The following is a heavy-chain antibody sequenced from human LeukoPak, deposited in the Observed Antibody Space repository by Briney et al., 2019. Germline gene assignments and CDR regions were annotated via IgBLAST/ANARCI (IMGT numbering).Heavy chain of an antibody. CDR1: GYTFTSYG. D-gene: IGHD5-12*01. Sequence: GASVKVSCEASGYTFTSYGISWVRQAPGQGLEWMGWISAYNGNTNYAQKLQGRVTMTTDTSTSTAYMELRSLRSDDTAVYYCARQMATIYYYGMDVWGQGTTVTVSS. J-gene: IGHJ6*02. V-gene: IGHV1-18*01. CDR3: ARQMATIYYYGMDV. CDR2: ISAYNGNT.